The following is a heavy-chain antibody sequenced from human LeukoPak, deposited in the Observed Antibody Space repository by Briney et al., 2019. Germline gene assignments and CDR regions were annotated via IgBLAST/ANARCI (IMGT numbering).Heavy chain of an antibody. V-gene: IGHV4-34*01. D-gene: IGHD4-17*01. J-gene: IGHJ4*02. CDR1: GGSFSGYY. CDR2: INHSGST. CDR3: ARGGGGSYGDYSLY. Sequence: SETLSLTCAVYGGSFSGYYWSWIRQPPGKGLEWIGGINHSGSTNYNPSLKSRVTISVDTSKNQFSLKLSSVTAADTAVYYCARGGGGSYGDYSLYWGQGTLVTVSS.